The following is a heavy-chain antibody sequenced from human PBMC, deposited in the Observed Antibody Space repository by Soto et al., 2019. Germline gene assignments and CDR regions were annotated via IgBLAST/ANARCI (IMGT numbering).Heavy chain of an antibody. J-gene: IGHJ6*02. V-gene: IGHV1-69*01. CDR3: ARNGTLTGCSYGMDV. Sequence: QVQLVQSGAELRKPGSSVKVSCKASGGTFSDFTINWVRQAPGQRLEWMGGIIPIFDTVNYAEKFQGRVTITADESTSTSFMEVSSLRSEDTAVYYCARNGTLTGCSYGMDVWGQGTMVTVSS. D-gene: IGHD1-1*01. CDR1: GGTFSDFT. CDR2: IIPIFDTV.